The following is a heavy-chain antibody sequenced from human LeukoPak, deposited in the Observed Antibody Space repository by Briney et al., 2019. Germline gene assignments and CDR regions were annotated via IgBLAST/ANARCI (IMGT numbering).Heavy chain of an antibody. CDR3: ARDVSHYDRSGYSLDY. Sequence: GGSLRPSCAASGFIFSTYAIHWVRQAPGKGLEWVAVISYDGRNKYYADSVKGRFSISRDNSKNTLSLQMNSLRPEDTALYYCARDVSHYDRSGYSLDYWGQGTLVTVSS. CDR2: ISYDGRNK. V-gene: IGHV3-30*04. J-gene: IGHJ4*02. CDR1: GFIFSTYA. D-gene: IGHD3-22*01.